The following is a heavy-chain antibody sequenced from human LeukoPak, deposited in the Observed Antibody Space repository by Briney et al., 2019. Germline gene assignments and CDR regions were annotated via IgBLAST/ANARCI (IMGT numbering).Heavy chain of an antibody. CDR1: GYTFNDYY. Sequence: ASVKVSCKASGYTFNDYYLHWLRQVPGQGLEWMGRLSPNGGGTYCAQKFQGRVTMTRDTSISAAYMEISRLRSDDTAVYYCASTTWLSVPFGSWGQGTLVTVSS. J-gene: IGHJ4*02. CDR3: ASTTWLSVPFGS. D-gene: IGHD3-10*01. V-gene: IGHV1-2*06. CDR2: LSPNGGGT.